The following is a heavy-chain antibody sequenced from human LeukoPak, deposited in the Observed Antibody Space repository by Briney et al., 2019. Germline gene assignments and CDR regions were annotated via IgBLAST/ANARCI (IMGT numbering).Heavy chain of an antibody. CDR1: GGSISSYY. V-gene: IGHV4-59*08. J-gene: IGHJ4*02. CDR3: ARKIAAAGTTFDY. CDR2: IYYSGST. Sequence: SETLSLTCTVSGGSISSYYWSWIRQPPGKGLEWIGYIYYSGSTNYNPSPKSRVTISVDTSKNQFSLKLSSVTAADTAVYYCARKIAAAGTTFDYWGQGTLVTVSS. D-gene: IGHD6-13*01.